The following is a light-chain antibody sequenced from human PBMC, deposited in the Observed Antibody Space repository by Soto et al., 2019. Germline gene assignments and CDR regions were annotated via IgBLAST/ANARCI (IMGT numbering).Light chain of an antibody. CDR3: QQYNSL. CDR1: HSISTW. CDR2: KAS. J-gene: IGKJ1*01. Sequence: IQMTQSPSTLSAPVGDRVTITCRASHSISTWMAWYQQKPGKAPKLLIHKASILESGVPSRFSGSGSGTEFTLTISSLQPDDFATYYCQQYNSLFGQGTRVEIK. V-gene: IGKV1-5*03.